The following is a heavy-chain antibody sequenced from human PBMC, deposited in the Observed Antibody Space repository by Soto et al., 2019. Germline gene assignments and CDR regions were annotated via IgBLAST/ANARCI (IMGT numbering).Heavy chain of an antibody. D-gene: IGHD2-2*01. J-gene: IGHJ4*02. CDR1: GFSITGNGEG. CDR2: IYWADDK. Sequence: ESGPTLVNPTQTLTLTCTFSGFSITGNGEGVGWIRQPPGKALEWLALIYWADDKRYSPSLRNRLTITLDNSKDQVILTMTDMGPADTATYYCPHGYAQLLVTFHYLDSCGAGTQVTVSS. CDR3: PHGYAQLLVTFHYLDS. V-gene: IGHV2-5*02.